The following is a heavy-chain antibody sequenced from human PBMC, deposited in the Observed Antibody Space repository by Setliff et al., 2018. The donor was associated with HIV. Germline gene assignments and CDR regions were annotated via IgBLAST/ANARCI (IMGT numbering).Heavy chain of an antibody. J-gene: IGHJ4*02. CDR3: ARGIDGSYLKFFDN. CDR2: IIPIFGTA. CDR1: GGTFSGYA. D-gene: IGHD1-26*01. Sequence: ASVKVSCKASGGTFSGYALTWVRQAPGQGLEWMGGIIPIFGTANYAQKFQGRLTITADASTRTAYMELSSLRSEDAAVYYCARGIDGSYLKFFDNWGQGTLVTVSS. V-gene: IGHV1-69*13.